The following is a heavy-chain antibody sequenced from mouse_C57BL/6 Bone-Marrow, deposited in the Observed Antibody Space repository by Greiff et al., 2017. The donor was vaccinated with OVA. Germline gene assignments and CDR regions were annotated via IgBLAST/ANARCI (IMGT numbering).Heavy chain of an antibody. CDR3: TTGYPWFAY. V-gene: IGHV14-4*01. CDR2: IDPENGDT. CDR1: GFNIKDDY. D-gene: IGHD2-2*01. Sequence: EVQLQQSGAELVRPGASVKLSCTASGFNIKDDYMHWVKQRPEQGLEWIGWIDPENGDTEYASKFQGKATITADQSSNTAYLQLSSLTSEDTAVYYCTTGYPWFAYWGQGTLVTVSA. J-gene: IGHJ3*01.